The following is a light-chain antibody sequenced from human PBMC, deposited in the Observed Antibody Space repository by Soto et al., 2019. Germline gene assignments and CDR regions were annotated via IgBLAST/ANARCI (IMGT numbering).Light chain of an antibody. V-gene: IGLV2-14*02. CDR1: SSDVGSYTL. CDR2: EAS. Sequence: QSALTQPASVSGSPGQSITISCTGTSSDVGSYTLVSWYQQHPGKAPKLMIFEASKRPSGVSHRFSGSKSGNTASLTISGLQADDEADYYCSTHTTSGALQVFGTGTKLTVL. CDR3: STHTTSGALQV. J-gene: IGLJ1*01.